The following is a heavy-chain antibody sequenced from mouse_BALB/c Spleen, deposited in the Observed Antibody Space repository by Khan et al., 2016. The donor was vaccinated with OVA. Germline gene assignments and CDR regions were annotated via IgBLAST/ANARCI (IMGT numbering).Heavy chain of an antibody. J-gene: IGHJ2*01. CDR1: GYSFTGYF. V-gene: IGHV1-20*02. D-gene: IGHD1-1*01. Sequence: EGQPQQSGPELVKPGASVKISCKASGYSFTGYFMNWVMQSHGKSLEWIGRINPHIGETFYNQKFKGKATLTVDESSSTAHMELRSLASEDSAVYYCARIYGSDFDYWGQGTTLTVSS. CDR3: ARIYGSDFDY. CDR2: INPHIGET.